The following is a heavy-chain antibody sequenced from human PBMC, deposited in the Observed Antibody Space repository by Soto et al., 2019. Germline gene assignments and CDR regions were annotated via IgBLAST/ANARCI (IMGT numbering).Heavy chain of an antibody. V-gene: IGHV1-46*01. CDR3: ASNAGVSAFDI. CDR1: GYTFTSYY. Sequence: QVQLVQSGAEVTKPGASVKVSCKASGYTFTSYYMHWVRQAPGQGLEWMGIINPSGGSTSYAQKFQGRVTMTRDTSTSTVYRELSSLRSEDTAVYYCASNAGVSAFDIWGQGTMVTVSS. D-gene: IGHD3-10*01. CDR2: INPSGGST. J-gene: IGHJ3*02.